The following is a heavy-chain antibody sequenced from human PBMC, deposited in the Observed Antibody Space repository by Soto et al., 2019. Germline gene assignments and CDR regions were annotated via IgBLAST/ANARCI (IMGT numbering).Heavy chain of an antibody. Sequence: EVQLLESGGGLVQPGGSLRLSCAASGCTFSSYAMSWVSQAPGKGLRWVSAISGSGGSTYYADSVKGRFTISRANSKKTLYLQLNSLRAEDTAVYYCAKSYYYGSGYSIGPIDYWCQGTLFTVYS. CDR1: GCTFSSYA. CDR2: ISGSGGST. V-gene: IGHV3-23*01. J-gene: IGHJ4*02. CDR3: AKSYYYGSGYSIGPIDY. D-gene: IGHD3-10*01.